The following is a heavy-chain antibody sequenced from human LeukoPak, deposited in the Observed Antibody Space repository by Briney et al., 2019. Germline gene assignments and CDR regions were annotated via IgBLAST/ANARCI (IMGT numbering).Heavy chain of an antibody. J-gene: IGHJ4*02. V-gene: IGHV4-39*01. Sequence: SETLSLTCTVSGGSISSSSYYRGWIRQPPGKGLEWIGSIYYSGSTYYNPSLKSRVTISVDTSKNQFSLKLSSVTAADTAVYYCASLYYDFWSGYYHYWGQGTLVTVSS. D-gene: IGHD3-3*01. CDR1: GGSISSSSYY. CDR2: IYYSGST. CDR3: ASLYYDFWSGYYHY.